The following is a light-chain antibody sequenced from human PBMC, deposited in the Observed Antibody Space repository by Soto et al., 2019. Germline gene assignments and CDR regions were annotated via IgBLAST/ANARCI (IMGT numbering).Light chain of an antibody. CDR3: CSHTANNTRV. Sequence: QSALTQPASVSGSPGQSITISCTGTNSDVGANYYVSWYQQHQGKAPQLLIYEVRNRPSGVSHRCSGSKSGNTASLTISGLQAEDEANYYGCSHTANNTRVFGGGTKVTVL. CDR1: NSDVGANYY. CDR2: EVR. J-gene: IGLJ3*02. V-gene: IGLV2-14*01.